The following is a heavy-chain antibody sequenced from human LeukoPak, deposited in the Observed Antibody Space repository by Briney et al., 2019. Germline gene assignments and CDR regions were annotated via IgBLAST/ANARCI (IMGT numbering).Heavy chain of an antibody. Sequence: ASVKVSCKASGYTFTGYYMHWVRQAPGQGLEWMGWINPNSGGTNYAQKFQGRVTMTRDTSISTAYMELSRLRSDDTAVYYCAXXSSYCSSTSCQGKWFDPWGQGTLVTVSS. J-gene: IGHJ5*02. V-gene: IGHV1-2*02. CDR2: INPNSGGT. D-gene: IGHD2-2*01. CDR1: GYTFTGYY. CDR3: AXXSSYCSSTSCQGKWFDP.